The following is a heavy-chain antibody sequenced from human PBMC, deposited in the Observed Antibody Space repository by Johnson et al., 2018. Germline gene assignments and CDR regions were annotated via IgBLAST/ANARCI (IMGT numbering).Heavy chain of an antibody. V-gene: IGHV1-8*01. CDR3: ARGYSGNGYCNYMDV. Sequence: QVQLVESGAEVKKPGSSVRVSCKAPGGTFNNSAINWVRQAPGQGLEWMGWMNPNSGTTEYTQKFQGRVTMTRNTSIGIAYMDLSSLGADDTAVYFCARGYSGNGYCNYMDVWGKGTTVTVSS. J-gene: IGHJ6*03. CDR1: GGTFNNSA. D-gene: IGHD5-12*01. CDR2: MNPNSGTT.